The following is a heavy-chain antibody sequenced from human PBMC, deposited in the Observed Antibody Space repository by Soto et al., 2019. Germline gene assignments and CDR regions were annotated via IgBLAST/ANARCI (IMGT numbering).Heavy chain of an antibody. Sequence: GGSLRLSCAASGFTFSSYAMSWVRQAPGKGLEWVTTISGTGGSTYYPDTEKGRFTISRDNSKNTENLQMNSLRAEDAAVYYCAKEMTSGYYLFDYWGQGTLVTVSS. J-gene: IGHJ4*02. CDR1: GFTFSSYA. V-gene: IGHV3-23*01. D-gene: IGHD3-22*01. CDR3: AKEMTSGYYLFDY. CDR2: ISGTGGST.